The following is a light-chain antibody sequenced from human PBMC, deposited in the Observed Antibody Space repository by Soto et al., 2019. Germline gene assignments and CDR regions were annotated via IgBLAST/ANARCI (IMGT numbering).Light chain of an antibody. V-gene: IGKV3-20*01. Sequence: EIVMTQSPGTLSLSPGERATLSCRASQSVSSGHLAWYQQKPGQAPRLLIYGASSRATGIPDRFSGSGSGTDFTLTISRLEPEDFALYYCQHYQSGHPITFGQGTRLEI. CDR3: QHYQSGHPIT. CDR1: QSVSSGH. J-gene: IGKJ5*01. CDR2: GAS.